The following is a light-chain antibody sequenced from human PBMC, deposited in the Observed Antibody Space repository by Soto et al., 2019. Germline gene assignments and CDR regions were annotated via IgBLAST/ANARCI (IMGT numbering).Light chain of an antibody. V-gene: IGKV3-20*01. CDR3: QQYGSSPFT. J-gene: IGKJ2*01. CDR1: QSVRSGY. CDR2: GAS. Sequence: EIVLTQSPGTLSLSPGERATLSCRASQSVRSGYLAWYQQKPGQAPRLLMYGASQRATGIPDRFSGGGSGTDFTLTISRLEPEDFAVYYCQQYGSSPFTFGQGTKVDIK.